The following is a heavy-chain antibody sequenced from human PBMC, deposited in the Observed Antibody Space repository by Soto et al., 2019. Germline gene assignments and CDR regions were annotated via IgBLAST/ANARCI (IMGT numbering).Heavy chain of an antibody. Sequence: QVQLQQWGAGLLKPSETLSLTCAVYGGSFSGYYWSWIRQPPGKGLEWIGEINHSGSTNYNPSLKSRVTISVDTSKNQFSLKLSSVTAADTAVYYCARSIVVVVAATPGWFDPWGQGTLVTVSS. J-gene: IGHJ5*02. D-gene: IGHD2-15*01. CDR3: ARSIVVVVAATPGWFDP. CDR2: INHSGST. V-gene: IGHV4-34*01. CDR1: GGSFSGYY.